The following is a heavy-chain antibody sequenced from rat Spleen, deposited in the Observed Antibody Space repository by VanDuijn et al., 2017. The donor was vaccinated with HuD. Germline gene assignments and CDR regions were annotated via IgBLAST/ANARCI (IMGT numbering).Heavy chain of an antibody. CDR2: ISYDGSST. CDR1: GFTFSDYG. J-gene: IGHJ2*01. Sequence: EVQLVESGGGLEQPGRSMKLSCAASGFTFSDYGMAWVLQAPTKGLEWVASISYDGSSTYYRDSVKGRFTISRDNAKSTLSLQMDSLRSEDTATYYCARRHYGYTDYFDYWGQGVMVTVSS. CDR3: ARRHYGYTDYFDY. V-gene: IGHV5-7*01. D-gene: IGHD1-9*01.